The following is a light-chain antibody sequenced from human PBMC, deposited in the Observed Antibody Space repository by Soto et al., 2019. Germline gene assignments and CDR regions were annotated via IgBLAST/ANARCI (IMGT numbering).Light chain of an antibody. Sequence: QSALTQPASVSGSPGQSIFISCTGTRSDIGAYNFVSWYQQHPGEVPKLMLYDVNVRPSGVSNRFSGSKSGNTASLTISGLQAEDEADYYCTSWTTSTTMIFGGGTKVTVL. J-gene: IGLJ2*01. CDR1: RSDIGAYNF. V-gene: IGLV2-14*03. CDR3: TSWTTSTTMI. CDR2: DVN.